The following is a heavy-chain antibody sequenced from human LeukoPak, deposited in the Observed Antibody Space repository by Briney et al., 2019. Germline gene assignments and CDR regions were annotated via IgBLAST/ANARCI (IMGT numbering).Heavy chain of an antibody. CDR3: LTTVVIY. D-gene: IGHD4-23*01. CDR2: IRSKANSYAT. J-gene: IGHJ4*02. V-gene: IGHV3-73*01. Sequence: PGGSLRLSCAASGFTFSGSAMHWVRQASGKGLEWVGRIRSKANSYATAYAASVKGRFTSSRDDSKNTVYLQMNSLKTEDTAVYYCLTTVVIYWGQGTLVTVSS. CDR1: GFTFSGSA.